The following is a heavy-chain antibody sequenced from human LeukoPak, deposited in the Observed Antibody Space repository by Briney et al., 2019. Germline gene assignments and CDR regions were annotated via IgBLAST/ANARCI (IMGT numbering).Heavy chain of an antibody. D-gene: IGHD2-2*01. Sequence: GGSLRLSCAASGFTFSSYSMSWVRQAPGKGLEWVSSISSSSSYIYYADSVKGRSTISRDNAKNSLYLQMNSLRAEDTAVYYCARPYCSSTSCYLDAFDIWGQGTMVTVSS. CDR2: ISSSSSYI. V-gene: IGHV3-21*01. CDR1: GFTFSSYS. J-gene: IGHJ3*02. CDR3: ARPYCSSTSCYLDAFDI.